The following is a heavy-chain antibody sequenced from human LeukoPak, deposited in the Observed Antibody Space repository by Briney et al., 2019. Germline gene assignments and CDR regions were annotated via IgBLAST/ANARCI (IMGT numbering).Heavy chain of an antibody. D-gene: IGHD4-11*01. Sequence: SETLSLTCTVSGGSINSSNYNWGWIRQPPRRGPEWLASVYYSGLTYYNSSLKSRVSISVDTSKNQFSLKLSSVTAADTAVYYCARTPTENWFDPWGQGTLVTVSS. CDR1: GGSINSSNYN. CDR3: ARTPTENWFDP. CDR2: VYYSGLT. J-gene: IGHJ5*02. V-gene: IGHV4-39*07.